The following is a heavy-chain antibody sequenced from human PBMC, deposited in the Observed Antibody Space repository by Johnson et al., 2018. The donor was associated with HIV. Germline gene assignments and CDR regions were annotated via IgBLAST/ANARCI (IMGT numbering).Heavy chain of an antibody. D-gene: IGHD6-13*01. CDR3: AKGGGQQLAHACDI. CDR1: GFTFDDYD. V-gene: IGHV3-20*04. J-gene: IGHJ3*02. CDR2: INWNGGRT. Sequence: VQLVESGGGLVKPGGSLRLSCAASGFTFDDYDMKWVRQAPGKGLEWVSGINWNGGRTDYADSVKGRFTISRDNAKKSLYLQMNSLRAEDTALYYCAKGGGQQLAHACDIWGQGTMVTVSS.